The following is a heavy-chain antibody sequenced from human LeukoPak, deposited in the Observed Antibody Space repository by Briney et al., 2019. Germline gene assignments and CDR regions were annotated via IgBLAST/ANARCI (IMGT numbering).Heavy chain of an antibody. J-gene: IGHJ3*02. D-gene: IGHD4-23*01. CDR3: ARDQVVRALGAFDI. CDR2: ISAYNGNT. V-gene: IGHV1-18*01. Sequence: ASVKASCKASGYTFTSYGISWVRQAPGQGLEWMGWISAYNGNTNYAQKLQGRVTMTTDTSTSTAYMELRSLRSDDTAVYYCARDQVVRALGAFDIWGQGTMVTVSS. CDR1: GYTFTSYG.